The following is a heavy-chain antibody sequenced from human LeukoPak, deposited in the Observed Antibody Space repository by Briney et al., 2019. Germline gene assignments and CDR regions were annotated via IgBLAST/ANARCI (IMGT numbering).Heavy chain of an antibody. D-gene: IGHD3-10*01. V-gene: IGHV3-33*06. Sequence: GGSLRLSCTASGFNFGIYGMHWVRQAPGKGLEWVAVMWDDGTNEYYVESVKGRFTISRDNGKRTLYLQMNSLRVEDTAVYYCAKNLHGSGSPPSDAFDIWGQGTMVTVSS. CDR2: MWDDGTNE. CDR1: GFNFGIYG. J-gene: IGHJ3*02. CDR3: AKNLHGSGSPPSDAFDI.